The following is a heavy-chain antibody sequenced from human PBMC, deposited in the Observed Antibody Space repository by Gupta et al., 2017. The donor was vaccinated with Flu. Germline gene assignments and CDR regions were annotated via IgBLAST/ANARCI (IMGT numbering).Heavy chain of an antibody. CDR3: VKWSGDYPFYYLDV. J-gene: IGHJ6*03. Sequence: QVQVVDSGGDVVQPGRSLRLSCTASGFTFRGSGLHWVRQAPGKGLEWVALIASDGIRKNYVDSVKGRFTISRDNSMTTVYLQMDSLRDEDTAVYYCVKWSGDYPFYYLDVWGKGTTVTVSS. D-gene: IGHD3-3*01. CDR1: GFTFRGSG. V-gene: IGHV3-30*18. CDR2: IASDGIRK.